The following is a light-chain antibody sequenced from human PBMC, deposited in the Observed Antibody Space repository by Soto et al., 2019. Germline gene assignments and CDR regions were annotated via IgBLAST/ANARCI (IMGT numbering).Light chain of an antibody. CDR3: SSYTSSNTYV. V-gene: IGLV2-14*01. CDR2: DVS. J-gene: IGLJ1*01. CDR1: SSDVGGYNY. Sequence: QSALTQPASVSGSLGQSISISCTGTSSDVGGYNYVSWYQQYPGKAPKLMIFDVSNRPSGVSNRFSGSKSGNTASLTISGLQAEDEADYYCSSYTSSNTYVFGTGTKVTVL.